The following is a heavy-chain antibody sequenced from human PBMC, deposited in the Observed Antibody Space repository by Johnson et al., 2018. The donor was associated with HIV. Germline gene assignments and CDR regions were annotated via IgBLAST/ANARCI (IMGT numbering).Heavy chain of an antibody. V-gene: IGHV3-20*04. CDR3: ARATYYYDTRGYLIRPRAFDL. D-gene: IGHD3-22*01. J-gene: IGHJ3*01. Sequence: EKLVESGGGVVRPGESLRISCVATGFNFYEYDVSWVRQVLGKGLEWVSGINWSGGGTTYADSVKGRFTVSSDNAKNSLYLQMNSLRAEDTALYYCARATYYYDTRGYLIRPRAFDLWGQGTVVTVSS. CDR2: INWSGGGT. CDR1: GFNFYEYD.